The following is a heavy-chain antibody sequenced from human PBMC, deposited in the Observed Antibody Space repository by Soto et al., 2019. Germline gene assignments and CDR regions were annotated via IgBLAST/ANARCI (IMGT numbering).Heavy chain of an antibody. CDR2: IYHSGST. Sequence: QLQLQESGSGLVKPSQTLSLTCAVSGGSISSGGYSWSWIRQPPGKGLEWIGYIYHSGSTYYNPSLQGRFTTSVDRSKNQCSLKLSSVTAAYTAVYYCARVPGPWGQGTLVTVSS. V-gene: IGHV4-30-2*01. CDR1: GGSISSGGYS. J-gene: IGHJ5*02. CDR3: ARVPGP.